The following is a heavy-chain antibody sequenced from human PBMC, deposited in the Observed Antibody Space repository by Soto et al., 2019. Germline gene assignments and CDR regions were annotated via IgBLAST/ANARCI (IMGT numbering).Heavy chain of an antibody. CDR2: ISGSGGST. CDR3: AKVPTLRAAPEYYYYGMDV. CDR1: GFTFSSYA. D-gene: IGHD6-13*01. Sequence: QAGGSLRLSCAASGFTFSSYAMSWVRQAPGKGLEWVSAISGSGGSTYYADSVKGRFTISRDNSKNTLYLQMNSLRAEDTAVYYCAKVPTLRAAPEYYYYGMDVWGQGTTVTVSS. J-gene: IGHJ6*02. V-gene: IGHV3-23*01.